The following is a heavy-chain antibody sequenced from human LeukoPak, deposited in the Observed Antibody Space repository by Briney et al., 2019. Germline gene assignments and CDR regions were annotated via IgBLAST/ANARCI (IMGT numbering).Heavy chain of an antibody. CDR2: IYYSGST. CDR3: ARRWERDYFDY. CDR1: GGSISSFY. Sequence: SETLSLTCTVSGGSISSFYWSWIRQPPGKGLEWIGYIYYSGSTNYNPSLKSRVTMSVDTSKNQFSLKLSSVTAADTAVYYCARRWERDYFDYWGQGTLVTVSS. J-gene: IGHJ4*02. D-gene: IGHD1-26*01. V-gene: IGHV4-59*08.